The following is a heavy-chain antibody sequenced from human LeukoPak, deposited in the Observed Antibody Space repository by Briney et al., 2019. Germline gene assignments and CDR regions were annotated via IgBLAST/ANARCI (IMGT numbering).Heavy chain of an antibody. CDR3: AHRQYNAARAWMGV. V-gene: IGHV2-5*01. Sequence: SGPTLVKPTQTRTLTCTFSGFSFTTTGVAVAWIRQPPGKALEWLALINWNDNRYYSPSLKTRLTIAMDTSKSQVVLTMINVDPVDTATYYCAHRQYNAARAWMGVWGQGTTVIVSS. CDR1: GFSFTTTGVA. J-gene: IGHJ6*02. D-gene: IGHD1-1*01. CDR2: INWNDNR.